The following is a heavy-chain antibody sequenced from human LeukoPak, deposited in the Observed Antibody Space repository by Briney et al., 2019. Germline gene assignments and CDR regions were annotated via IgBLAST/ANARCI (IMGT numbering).Heavy chain of an antibody. J-gene: IGHJ5*02. V-gene: IGHV3-30*18. CDR2: ISYDGSNK. Sequence: GGSLRLSCAASGFTFSSYGMHGVRQAPGKGLEWVAVISYDGSNKYYADSVKGRFTISRDNSKNTLYLQMNSLRAEDTAVYYCAKDRVAAAGTGGNWFDPWGQGTLVTVSS. D-gene: IGHD6-13*01. CDR1: GFTFSSYG. CDR3: AKDRVAAAGTGGNWFDP.